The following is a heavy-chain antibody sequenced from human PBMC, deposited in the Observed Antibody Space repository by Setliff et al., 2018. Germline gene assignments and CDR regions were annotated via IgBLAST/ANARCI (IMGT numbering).Heavy chain of an antibody. CDR3: AAWRAYTGAVEEWFLPKTFDF. Sequence: SETLSLTCTVSGDSISNYYWNWIRQPAGKGLEWIGRIYVTESTKYNPSLKSRVTLSIDTSKNQFSLKLSSVTAADAALYYCAAWRAYTGAVEEWFLPKTFDFWGQGSPVTVSS. D-gene: IGHD3-10*01. CDR1: GDSISNYY. CDR2: IYVTEST. J-gene: IGHJ4*02. V-gene: IGHV4-4*07.